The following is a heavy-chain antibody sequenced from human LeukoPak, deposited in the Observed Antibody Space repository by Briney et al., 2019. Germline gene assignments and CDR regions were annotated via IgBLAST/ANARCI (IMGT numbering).Heavy chain of an antibody. V-gene: IGHV3-30-3*01. J-gene: IGHJ6*03. Sequence: GRSLRLSCAASGLIFGDYAMHWVRQAPGKGLEWVAVISYDGSNKYYADSVKGRFTISRDNSKNTLYLQMNSLRAEDTAVYYCARSAGWNYDYYYYYMDVWGKGTTVTVSS. D-gene: IGHD1-7*01. CDR2: ISYDGSNK. CDR1: GLIFGDYA. CDR3: ARSAGWNYDYYYYYMDV.